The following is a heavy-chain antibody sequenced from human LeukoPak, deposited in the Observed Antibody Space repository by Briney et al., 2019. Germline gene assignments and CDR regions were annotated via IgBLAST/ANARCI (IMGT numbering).Heavy chain of an antibody. CDR2: ISQDVSHK. CDR3: ARVGYNGWNFEH. V-gene: IGHV3-7*01. J-gene: IGHJ4*02. CDR1: GFTFSSYW. Sequence: GGSLRLSCAASGFTFSSYWMSWVRQAPGKGLQSVAYISQDVSHKYYVDSVKGRFTISRDNAKNSLHLEMNSLRAEDTALYYCARVGYNGWNFEHWGQGTLVTVSS. D-gene: IGHD5-12*01.